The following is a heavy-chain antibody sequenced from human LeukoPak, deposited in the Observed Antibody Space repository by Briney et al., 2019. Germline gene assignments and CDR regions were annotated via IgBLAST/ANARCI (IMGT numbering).Heavy chain of an antibody. V-gene: IGHV4-34*01. CDR2: INHSGST. Sequence: SETLSLTCAVYGGSFSGYYWSWIRQPPGKGLEWIGEINHSGSTNYNPSLKSRVTISVDTSKNQFSLKLSSVTAADTAVYYCARPRYCSSTSCYQGAFDIWGQGTMVTVSS. D-gene: IGHD2-2*01. CDR1: GGSFSGYY. J-gene: IGHJ3*02. CDR3: ARPRYCSSTSCYQGAFDI.